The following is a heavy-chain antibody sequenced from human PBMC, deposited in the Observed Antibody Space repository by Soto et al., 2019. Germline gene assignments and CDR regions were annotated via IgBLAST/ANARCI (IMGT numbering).Heavy chain of an antibody. CDR1: GFTFSTYW. CDR3: ARATGSNHPFDY. D-gene: IGHD2-2*01. J-gene: IGHJ4*02. Sequence: EVQLVESGGGLVQPGGSRRLSCAPTGFTFSTYWRHWVGQGPGKGRVWVSRISTDGGSTTYADSVKGRFTISRDNAKNTLYLQMNSLRAEDTAVYYCARATGSNHPFDYWGQGSLVTVSS. V-gene: IGHV3-74*03. CDR2: ISTDGGST.